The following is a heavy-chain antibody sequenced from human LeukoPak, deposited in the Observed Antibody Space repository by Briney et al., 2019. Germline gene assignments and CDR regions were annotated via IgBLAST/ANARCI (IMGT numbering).Heavy chain of an antibody. J-gene: IGHJ6*02. CDR3: ARETVATIRENYYYYGMDV. Sequence: PSETLSLTCAVSGGSISSGGYSWSWIRQPPGKGLEWIGYIYHSGSTYYNPSLKSRVTISVDRSKNQFSLKLSSVTAADTAVYYCARETVATIRENYYYYGMDVWGQGTTVTVSS. D-gene: IGHD5-12*01. CDR1: GGSISSGGYS. V-gene: IGHV4-30-2*01. CDR2: IYHSGST.